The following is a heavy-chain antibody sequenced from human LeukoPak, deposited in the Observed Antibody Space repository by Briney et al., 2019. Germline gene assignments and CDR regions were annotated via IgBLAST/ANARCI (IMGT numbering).Heavy chain of an antibody. CDR1: GDSVSSNSAA. Sequence: SQTLSLTCAISGDSVSSNSAAWNWIRQSPSRGLEWLGRTYYRSKWYNDYAVSVKSRITINPDTSKNQFSLQLNSVTPEDTAVYYCAREVIWWLRSESINWFDPWGQGTLVTVSS. V-gene: IGHV6-1*01. J-gene: IGHJ5*02. D-gene: IGHD5-12*01. CDR2: TYYRSKWYN. CDR3: AREVIWWLRSESINWFDP.